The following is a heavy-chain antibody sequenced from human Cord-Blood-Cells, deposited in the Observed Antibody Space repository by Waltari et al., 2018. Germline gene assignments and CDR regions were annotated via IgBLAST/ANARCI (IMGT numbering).Heavy chain of an antibody. CDR2: IIPIFGTA. Sequence: QVQLVQSGAEVKKPGSSVKVSCKASGGTFSSYAISWVRQAPGQGIEWMGGIIPIFGTANYAQKFQGRVKSTAEKSTSTAYMELSSLRSEDTAVYYCARGDFDWLLPDYYYGMDVWGQGTTVTVSS. D-gene: IGHD3-9*01. J-gene: IGHJ6*02. CDR1: GGTFSSYA. CDR3: ARGDFDWLLPDYYYGMDV. V-gene: IGHV1-69*06.